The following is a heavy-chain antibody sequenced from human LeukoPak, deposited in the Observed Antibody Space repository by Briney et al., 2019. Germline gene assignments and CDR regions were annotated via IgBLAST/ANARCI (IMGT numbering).Heavy chain of an antibody. V-gene: IGHV3-30*18. CDR1: GFTFSSYG. J-gene: IGHJ4*02. CDR2: ISYDGSNK. CDR3: AKEASSSGYYYPGEKTN. D-gene: IGHD3-22*01. Sequence: QSGGSLRLSCAASGFTFSSYGMHWVRQAPGKGLEWVAVISYDGSNKYYADSVKGRVTISRDNSKNTLYLQMNSLRAEDTAVYYCAKEASSSGYYYPGEKTNWGQGTLVTVSS.